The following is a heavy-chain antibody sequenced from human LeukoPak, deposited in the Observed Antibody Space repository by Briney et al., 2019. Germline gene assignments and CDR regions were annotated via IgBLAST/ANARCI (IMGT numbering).Heavy chain of an antibody. J-gene: IGHJ6*03. CDR3: SRSVHDILTVYHLAILDYIDV. D-gene: IGHD3-9*01. V-gene: IGHV1-18*04. Sequence: SVKVSCKASGYTFTLYYMHWVRQAPGQGLEWMGWISAYNGNTNYAQKLQGRVTMTTDTSKSTAYMELKSLRPDDHSGYYCSRSVHDILTVYHLAILDYIDVWGEGTTVTISS. CDR2: ISAYNGNT. CDR1: GYTFTLYY.